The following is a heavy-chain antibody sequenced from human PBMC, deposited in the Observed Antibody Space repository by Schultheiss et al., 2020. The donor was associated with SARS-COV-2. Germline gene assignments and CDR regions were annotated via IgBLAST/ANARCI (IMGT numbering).Heavy chain of an antibody. Sequence: GESLKISCAASGFTFSSYDMHWVRQATGKGLEWVSAIGTAGDTYYPGSVKGRFTISRENAKNSLYLQMNSLRAEDTAVYYCAKDRSIVVVVAATLDYWGQGTLVTVSS. V-gene: IGHV3-13*01. CDR2: IGTAGDT. J-gene: IGHJ4*02. D-gene: IGHD2-15*01. CDR3: AKDRSIVVVVAATLDY. CDR1: GFTFSSYD.